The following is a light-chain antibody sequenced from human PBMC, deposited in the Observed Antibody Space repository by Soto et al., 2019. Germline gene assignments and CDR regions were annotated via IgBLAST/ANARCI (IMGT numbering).Light chain of an antibody. V-gene: IGKV3-20*01. Sequence: EIVLTQSPGTLSLSPGERATLSCRASQSVSSNYLAWYQQKPGQAPRLVIYDASSRATGIPDRFSGSGSGTDFTLTISRLEPEDFAVYYCQQYGSSPTWTFGQGTKVDNK. CDR1: QSVSSNY. J-gene: IGKJ1*01. CDR2: DAS. CDR3: QQYGSSPTWT.